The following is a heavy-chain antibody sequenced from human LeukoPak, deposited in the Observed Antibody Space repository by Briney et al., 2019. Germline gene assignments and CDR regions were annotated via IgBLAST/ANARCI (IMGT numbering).Heavy chain of an antibody. V-gene: IGHV3-73*01. D-gene: IGHD2-21*02. CDR1: GFAFSGSV. CDR3: TRLWGDCGGDCYSHDF. CDR2: IRSKADNYAT. J-gene: IGHJ4*02. Sequence: GGSLRLSCVASGFAFSGSVMHWVRQASGKGLEWVGRIRSKADNYATAYVASVRGRFTISRDDSKNTAYLQMNSLRTEDTAVYYCTRLWGDCGGDCYSHDFWGQGALVTVSS.